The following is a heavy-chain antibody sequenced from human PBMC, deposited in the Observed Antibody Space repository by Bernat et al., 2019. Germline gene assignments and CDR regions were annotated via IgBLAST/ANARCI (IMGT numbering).Heavy chain of an antibody. V-gene: IGHV3-33*01. CDR2: IWYDGSNK. CDR1: GFTFSSYG. J-gene: IGHJ3*02. D-gene: IGHD3-10*01. CDR3: AWDGLRWFGESAFDI. Sequence: QVQLVESGGGVVQPGRSLRLSCAASGFTFSSYGMHWVRQAPGKGLEWVAVIWYDGSNKYYADSVKGRFTISRDNSKNTLYLKMNSLRAEDTAVYYCAWDGLRWFGESAFDIWGQGTMVTVSS.